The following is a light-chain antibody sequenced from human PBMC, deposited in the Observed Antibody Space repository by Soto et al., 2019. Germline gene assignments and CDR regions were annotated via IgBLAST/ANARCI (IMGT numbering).Light chain of an antibody. CDR1: QSVPSKY. CDR2: GAS. J-gene: IGKJ1*01. V-gene: IGKV3-20*01. CDR3: QQYGSSPRT. Sequence: EIVLTQSPGTLSLSPGERATLSCRASQSVPSKYLAWYHQKPGQAPRLLIYGASNRATGIPDKFSGSGSGTDFTLTISRLEPEDFAVYYCQQYGSSPRTFGQGTKVDIK.